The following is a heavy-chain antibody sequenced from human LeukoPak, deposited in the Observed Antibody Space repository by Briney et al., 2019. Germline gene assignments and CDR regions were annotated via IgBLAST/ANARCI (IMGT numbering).Heavy chain of an antibody. CDR2: IRYDGSNK. CDR3: ANPPGAVGATTRWFDP. V-gene: IGHV3-30*02. D-gene: IGHD1-26*01. Sequence: PGGSLRLSCAASGFIFSNYAVHWVRQAPGKGLEWVAFIRYDGSNKYYADSVKGRFTISRDNSKNTLYLQMDSLRAEDTAVYYCANPPGAVGATTRWFDPWGQGTLVTVSS. J-gene: IGHJ5*02. CDR1: GFIFSNYA.